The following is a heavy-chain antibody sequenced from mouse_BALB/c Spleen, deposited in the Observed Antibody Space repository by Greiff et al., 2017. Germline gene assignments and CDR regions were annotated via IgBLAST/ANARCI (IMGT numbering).Heavy chain of an antibody. Sequence: EVQLQQSGPELVKPGASVKIPCKASGYTFTDYNMDWVKQSHGRSLEWIGDINPNNGGTIYNQKFKGKATLTVDKSSSTAYMELRSLTSEDTAVYYCARSDDGYLYAMDYWGQGTSVTVSS. V-gene: IGHV1-18*01. J-gene: IGHJ4*01. D-gene: IGHD2-3*01. CDR2: INPNNGGT. CDR1: GYTFTDYN. CDR3: ARSDDGYLYAMDY.